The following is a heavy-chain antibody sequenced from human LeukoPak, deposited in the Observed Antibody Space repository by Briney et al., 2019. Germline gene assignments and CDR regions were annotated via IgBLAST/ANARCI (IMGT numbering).Heavy chain of an antibody. V-gene: IGHV3-23*01. Sequence: RGSLRLSCAASGLTFSSYAMSWVRQAPGKGLEWVSSISGSGGDTHYADSVKGRFTISRDNSKNTLYLQMNSLRAEDTALYYCAKLYYDFWSGYPYYFDYWGQGTLVTVSS. CDR1: GLTFSSYA. CDR2: ISGSGGDT. CDR3: AKLYYDFWSGYPYYFDY. J-gene: IGHJ4*02. D-gene: IGHD3-3*01.